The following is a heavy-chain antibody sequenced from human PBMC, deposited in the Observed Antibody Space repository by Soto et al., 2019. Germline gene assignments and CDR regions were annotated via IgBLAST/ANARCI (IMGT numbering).Heavy chain of an antibody. D-gene: IGHD6-19*01. J-gene: IGHJ6*02. V-gene: IGHV4-31*03. CDR2: IYYSGTT. CDR3: ARAGLGIEVAGLFYNYGMDV. CDR1: GGSINSGGYY. Sequence: QVQLQESGPGLLKPSQTLSLTCTVSGGSINSGGYYWNWIRQHPGKGLEWIGFIYYSGTTYYNPSLTGRVTMSLDTSKSQFALKLRSVAAADTAVYYCARAGLGIEVAGLFYNYGMDVWGQGTTVTVSS.